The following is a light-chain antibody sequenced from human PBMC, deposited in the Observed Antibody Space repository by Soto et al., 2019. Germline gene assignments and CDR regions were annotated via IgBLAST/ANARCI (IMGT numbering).Light chain of an antibody. V-gene: IGKV1-13*02. CDR2: DAS. CDR1: QGISSA. J-gene: IGKJ4*01. CDR3: QQFNSYSPLT. Sequence: AIQLTQSPSSLSASVGDRVTITCRASQGISSALAWYQQKPGKAPKLLIYDASSLESGVPSRFSGSGSGTDFTLTISGLQPADFATYYCQQFNSYSPLTFGGGTKVEIK.